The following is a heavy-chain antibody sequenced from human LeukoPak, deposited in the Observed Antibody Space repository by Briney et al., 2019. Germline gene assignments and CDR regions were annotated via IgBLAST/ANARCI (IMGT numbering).Heavy chain of an antibody. J-gene: IGHJ4*02. D-gene: IGHD1-7*01. CDR1: GYSFTSYW. CDR2: IYPGDSDT. CDR3: ARHDNRRGGGETNTRTTDY. V-gene: IGHV5-51*01. Sequence: GESLKISCKGSGYSFTSYWIGWVRQMPGKGLEWMGIIYPGDSDTRYSPSFQGQVTMSADKSISTAYLQWSSLKASDTAMYYCARHDNRRGGGETNTRTTDYWGQGTLVTVSS.